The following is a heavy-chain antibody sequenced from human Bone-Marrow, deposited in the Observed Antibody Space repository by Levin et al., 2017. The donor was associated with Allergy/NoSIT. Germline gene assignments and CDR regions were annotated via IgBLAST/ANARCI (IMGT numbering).Heavy chain of an antibody. CDR2: LYWDEDK. V-gene: IGHV2-5*02. Sequence: ESGPTLVKPTQTLTLTCTFSGFSLSTGGVGVGWIRQPPGKALEWLALLYWDEDKRYSPSLKGRLTLTKDASTSQVIFTMTNMGPLDTATYYCAHRRLDEGPYGDYFDYWGQGSLVTVSS. CDR1: GFSLSTGGVG. CDR3: AHRRLDEGPYGDYFDY. J-gene: IGHJ4*02. D-gene: IGHD4-17*01.